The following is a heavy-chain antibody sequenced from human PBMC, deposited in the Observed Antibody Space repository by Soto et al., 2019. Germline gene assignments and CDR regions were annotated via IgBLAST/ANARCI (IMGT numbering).Heavy chain of an antibody. V-gene: IGHV3-11*01. J-gene: IGHJ6*02. CDR2: ITSGSTI. CDR3: ARAPYSSGWYDYYYGMDV. CDR1: GFTFSDYY. Sequence: QVQLVESGGGLVKPGRSLRLSCAASGFTFSDYYMSWIRQAPGKGLEWVSYITSGSTIYYADSVKGRFTISRDNAKNSLYLQMNSLRAEDTAVYYCARAPYSSGWYDYYYGMDVWGQGTTVTVSS. D-gene: IGHD6-19*01.